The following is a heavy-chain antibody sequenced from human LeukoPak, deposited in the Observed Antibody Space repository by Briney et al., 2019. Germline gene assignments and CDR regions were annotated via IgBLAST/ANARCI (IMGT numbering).Heavy chain of an antibody. CDR2: IIPMINTP. D-gene: IGHD4-17*01. Sequence: SVKVSCKASGGTFRSYAITWVRQAPGKGLEWIGGIIPMINTPKYAQKFQGRVSITADESTSTGYMEVSSLRSEDTAVYYCAIFQGTYGDNENDYWGQGTLVTVSS. CDR1: GGTFRSYA. V-gene: IGHV1-69*13. CDR3: AIFQGTYGDNENDY. J-gene: IGHJ4*02.